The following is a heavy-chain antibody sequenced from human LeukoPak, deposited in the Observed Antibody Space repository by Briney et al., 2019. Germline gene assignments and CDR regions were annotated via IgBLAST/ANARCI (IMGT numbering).Heavy chain of an antibody. J-gene: IGHJ4*02. CDR3: AREGDGYNSPIDY. CDR1: GFTFSSHE. Sequence: PGGSLRLSCAASGFTFSSHEMNWVRQAPGKGLEWVSSISSSSLYIYYADSVKGRFTISRDNAKNSLFLQMNSLRAEDTAVYYCAREGDGYNSPIDYWGQGTLVTVSS. CDR2: ISSSSLYI. V-gene: IGHV3-21*01. D-gene: IGHD5-24*01.